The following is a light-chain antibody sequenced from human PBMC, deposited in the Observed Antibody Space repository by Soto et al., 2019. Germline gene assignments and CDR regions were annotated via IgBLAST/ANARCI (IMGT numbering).Light chain of an antibody. V-gene: IGLV1-51*02. CDR2: EDD. CDR1: RSNIGINS. J-gene: IGLJ1*01. CDR3: GTWDNSLNAYV. Sequence: QSVLTQPPSVSAAPGQTVTISCSGSRSNIGINSVSWYQLLPGTAPKLLIYEDDDRPSEIPDRFSGSKSGSLATLGITGLQTGDEAEYHCGTWDNSLNAYVFGTGTKLTVL.